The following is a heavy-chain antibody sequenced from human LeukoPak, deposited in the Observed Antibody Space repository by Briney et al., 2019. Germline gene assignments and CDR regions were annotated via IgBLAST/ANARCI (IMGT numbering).Heavy chain of an antibody. Sequence: PGGSLRLSCAASGFTVSSNYMSWVRQAPGKGLEWVSVIYSGGDTYYADSVKGRFTISRDNSKNTLYLQMNSLRAEDTAVYYCAKDTVQLERRGEGGYWGQGTLVTVSS. V-gene: IGHV3-66*01. CDR1: GFTVSSNY. CDR3: AKDTVQLERRGEGGY. D-gene: IGHD1-1*01. J-gene: IGHJ4*02. CDR2: IYSGGDT.